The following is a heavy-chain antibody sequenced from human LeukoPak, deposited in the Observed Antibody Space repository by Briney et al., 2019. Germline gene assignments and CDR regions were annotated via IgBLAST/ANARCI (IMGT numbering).Heavy chain of an antibody. V-gene: IGHV3-74*01. CDR3: ARGTYYGSFDL. Sequence: GGSLRLSCAASGFTFSSYWMHWVRQAPGKGLVWVSRISGDGSTTSYADSVKGRFTISRDNAKNTLHLQMNSLRVEDTSVYYCARGTYYGSFDLWGQGNLVTVSS. CDR1: GFTFSSYW. CDR2: ISGDGSTT. D-gene: IGHD4-17*01. J-gene: IGHJ4*02.